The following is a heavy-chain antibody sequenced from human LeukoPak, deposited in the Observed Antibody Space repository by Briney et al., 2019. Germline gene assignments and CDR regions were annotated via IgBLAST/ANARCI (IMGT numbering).Heavy chain of an antibody. CDR3: AREFYYDFWSGYPHNPSDYYFDY. D-gene: IGHD3-3*01. CDR2: IYYSGST. CDR1: GGSISSSSYY. J-gene: IGHJ4*02. Sequence: SETLSLTCTVSGGSISSSSYYWGWIRQPPGKGLEWIGSIYYSGSTYYNPSLKSRVTISVDTSKNQFSLKLSSVTAADTAVYYCAREFYYDFWSGYPHNPSDYYFDYWGQGTLVTVSS. V-gene: IGHV4-39*07.